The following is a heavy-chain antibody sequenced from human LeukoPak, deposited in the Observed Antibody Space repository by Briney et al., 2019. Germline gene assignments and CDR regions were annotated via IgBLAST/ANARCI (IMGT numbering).Heavy chain of an antibody. D-gene: IGHD5-12*01. CDR3: ARFKTVVDIVATIGDNWFDP. J-gene: IGHJ5*02. CDR1: GGSISSSSYY. Sequence: PSETLSLTCTVSGGSISSSSYYWGWIRQPPGKGLEWIGSIYYSGSTYYNPSLKSRVTISVDTSKNQFSLKLSSVTAADTAVYYCARFKTVVDIVATIGDNWFDPWGQGTLVTVSS. CDR2: IYYSGST. V-gene: IGHV4-39*07.